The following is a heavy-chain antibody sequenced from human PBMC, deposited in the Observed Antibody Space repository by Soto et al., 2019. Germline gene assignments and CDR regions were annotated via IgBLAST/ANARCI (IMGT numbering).Heavy chain of an antibody. J-gene: IGHJ4*02. Sequence: SETLSLTCTVSGGSISNFYWSWIRQPPGKGLEWIGYISYSGNTNYNPSLKSRVSISVDTSKNQLSLNLTSVTAADTAVYYCARAQMLLPRYYFDSWGRGNPVTVSS. D-gene: IGHD2-15*01. CDR3: ARAQMLLPRYYFDS. CDR2: ISYSGNT. V-gene: IGHV4-59*01. CDR1: GGSISNFY.